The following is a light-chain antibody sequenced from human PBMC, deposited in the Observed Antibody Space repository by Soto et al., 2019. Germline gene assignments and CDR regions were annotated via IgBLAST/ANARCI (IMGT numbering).Light chain of an antibody. CDR1: SSNIGAGYD. V-gene: IGLV1-40*01. CDR2: GNS. J-gene: IGLJ1*01. Sequence: ALTQPPSVSGAPGQRVTISCTGSSSNIGAGYDVHWYQQFPGTAPKLLIYGNSNRPSGVPDRFSGSKSGTSASLAITGLQAEDEADYYCQSYDSSLSGVFGSGTKVTVL. CDR3: QSYDSSLSGV.